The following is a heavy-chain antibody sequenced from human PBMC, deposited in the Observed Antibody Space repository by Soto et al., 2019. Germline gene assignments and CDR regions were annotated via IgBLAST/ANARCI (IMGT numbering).Heavy chain of an antibody. Sequence: PSETLSLTCNVSGASISSGDYYWSWIRQPPGKGLEWIGYIYYSGSTNYNPSLKSRVTISVDTSKNQFSLKLSSVTAADTAVYYCAGAGYRADLYYGSGSYPFDYWGQGTLVTVSS. CDR1: GASISSGDYY. CDR2: IYYSGST. CDR3: AGAGYRADLYYGSGSYPFDY. D-gene: IGHD3-10*01. J-gene: IGHJ4*02. V-gene: IGHV4-61*08.